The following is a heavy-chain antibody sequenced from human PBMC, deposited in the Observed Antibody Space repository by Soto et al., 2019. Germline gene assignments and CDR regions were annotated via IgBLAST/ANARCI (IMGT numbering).Heavy chain of an antibody. CDR2: IKSKTDGGTT. CDR3: TTDPSGTPFFSGPYYYYYYMDF. Sequence: GGSLRLSCAASGFTFSNAWMSWVRQAPGKGLEWVGRIKSKTDGGTTDYAAPVKGRFTISRDDSKNTLYLQMNSLKTEDTAVYYCTTDPSGTPFFSGPYYYYYYMDFWGKGTSVTVSS. J-gene: IGHJ6*03. CDR1: GFTFSNAW. D-gene: IGHD1-1*01. V-gene: IGHV3-15*01.